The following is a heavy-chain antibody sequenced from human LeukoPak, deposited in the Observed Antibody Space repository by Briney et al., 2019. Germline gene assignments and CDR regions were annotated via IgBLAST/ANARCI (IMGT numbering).Heavy chain of an antibody. CDR2: LYWNDDK. D-gene: IGHD3-10*01. Sequence: SGPTLVKPTQTLTLTCTFSGFSLSTSGVGVGWIRQPPGQALEWLALLYWNDDKRYSPSLKSRLIITKDTSKNQVVLTMTNMGPVDTATYYCAFYGSGSYIYWGQGTLVTVSS. V-gene: IGHV2-5*01. J-gene: IGHJ4*02. CDR3: AFYGSGSYIY. CDR1: GFSLSTSGVG.